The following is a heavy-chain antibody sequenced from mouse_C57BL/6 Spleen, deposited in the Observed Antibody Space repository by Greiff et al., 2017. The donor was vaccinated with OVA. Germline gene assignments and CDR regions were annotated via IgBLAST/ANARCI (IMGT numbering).Heavy chain of an antibody. J-gene: IGHJ2*01. CDR1: GYTFSSYW. Sequence: QVQLQQPGAELVMPGASVKLSCKASGYTFSSYWMHWVKQRPGQGLERIGEIDPSDSYTNYNQKFKGKSTLTVDKSSSTAYMQLSSLTSEDSAVYYCARRGDFYGNSDYWGQGTTLTVSS. V-gene: IGHV1-69*01. CDR3: ARRGDFYGNSDY. CDR2: IDPSDSYT. D-gene: IGHD2-1*01.